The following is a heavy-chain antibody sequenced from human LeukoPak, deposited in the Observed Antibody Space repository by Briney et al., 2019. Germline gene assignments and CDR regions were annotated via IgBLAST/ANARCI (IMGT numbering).Heavy chain of an antibody. J-gene: IGHJ4*02. CDR1: GGSISSGSYY. V-gene: IGHV4-61*02. CDR3: ARGARPKYSGYAFDY. D-gene: IGHD5-12*01. CDR2: IYTSGST. Sequence: SETLSLTCAVSGGSISSGSYYWSWIRQPAGKGLEWIGRIYTSGSTNYNPSLKSRVTISVDTSKNQFSLKLSSVTAADTAVYYCARGARPKYSGYAFDYWGQGTLVTVSS.